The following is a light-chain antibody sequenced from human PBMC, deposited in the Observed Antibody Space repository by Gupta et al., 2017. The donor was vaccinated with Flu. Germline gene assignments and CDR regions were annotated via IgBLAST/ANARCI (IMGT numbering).Light chain of an antibody. CDR1: KLGNKY. V-gene: IGLV3-1*01. CDR2: QHT. CDR3: QAWDSITQVV. J-gene: IGLJ2*01. Sequence: SYGRTQPPSVCVSPGQTASIPCSGNKLGNKYVCWYQQKPGQSTVLVIYQHTKRPSGIPARFSGSYYGNTASLTIRGTQAMDEADYYCQAWDSITQVVFGGGTKLTVL.